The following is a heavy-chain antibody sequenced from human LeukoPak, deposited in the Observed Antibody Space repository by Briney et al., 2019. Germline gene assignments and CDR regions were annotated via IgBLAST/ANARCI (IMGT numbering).Heavy chain of an antibody. CDR1: GFTFSSYG. CDR2: ISGSGGST. CDR3: AKGPYSGYDWDFDY. Sequence: GGSLRLSCAASGFTFSSYGMSRVRQAPGKGLEWVSAISGSGGSTYYADSVKGRFTTSRDNSKNTLYLQMNSLRAEDTAVYYCAKGPYSGYDWDFDYWGQGTLVTVSS. J-gene: IGHJ4*02. D-gene: IGHD5-12*01. V-gene: IGHV3-23*01.